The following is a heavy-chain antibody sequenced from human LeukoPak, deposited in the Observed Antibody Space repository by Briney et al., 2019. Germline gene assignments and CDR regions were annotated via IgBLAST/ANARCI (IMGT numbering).Heavy chain of an antibody. V-gene: IGHV3-9*01. Sequence: GGSLRLSCAASGFTFDDYAMHWVRQAPGKGLEWVSGISWNSGSIGYADSVKGRFTISRDNAKNSLYLQMNSLRAEDTAVYYCARGGSIAARPSPLDYWGQGTLVTVSS. D-gene: IGHD6-6*01. CDR3: ARGGSIAARPSPLDY. CDR1: GFTFDDYA. J-gene: IGHJ4*02. CDR2: ISWNSGSI.